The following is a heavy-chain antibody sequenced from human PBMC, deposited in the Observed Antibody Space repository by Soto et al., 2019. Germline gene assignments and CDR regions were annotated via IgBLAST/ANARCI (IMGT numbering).Heavy chain of an antibody. CDR3: ARTTLPSIFVVVTAAWDY. V-gene: IGHV4-39*01. CDR1: GGSISSSSYY. J-gene: IGHJ4*02. D-gene: IGHD2-21*02. CDR2: IYYSGST. Sequence: QLQLQESGPGLVKPSETLSLTCTVSGGSISSSSYYWGWIRQPPGKGLEWIGSIYYSGSTYYNPSLKSRVTISVDTSKNQFSLKLSSVTAADTAVYYCARTTLPSIFVVVTAAWDYWGQGTLVTVSS.